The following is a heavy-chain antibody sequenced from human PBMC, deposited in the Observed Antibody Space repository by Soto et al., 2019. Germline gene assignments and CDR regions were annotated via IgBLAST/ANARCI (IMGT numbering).Heavy chain of an antibody. CDR1: GFSFSSFG. CDR3: AKEHAVAVVVDY. D-gene: IGHD2-15*01. Sequence: QVQLVESGGGVVQPGRSLRLSCAASGFSFSSFGMHWVRQAPGKGLEWVALTSYDGRNKYYADSVKGRITISRDNSKNTLYLQMNSLRAEDTAVYYCAKEHAVAVVVDYWGQGTLVTVSS. J-gene: IGHJ4*02. CDR2: TSYDGRNK. V-gene: IGHV3-30*18.